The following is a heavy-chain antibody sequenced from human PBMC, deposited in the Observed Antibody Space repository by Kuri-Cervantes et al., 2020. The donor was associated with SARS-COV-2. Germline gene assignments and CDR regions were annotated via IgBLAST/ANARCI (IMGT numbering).Heavy chain of an antibody. CDR1: GFTFSSYS. V-gene: IGHV3-21*01. Sequence: GTLSLTCAASGFTFSSYSMNWVRQAPGKGLEWVSSISSSSSYIYYADSVKGRFTISRDNAKNSLYLQMNSLRAEDTAVYYCAREKGYCSSTSCYRNWFDPWGQGTLVTVSS. CDR3: AREKGYCSSTSCYRNWFDP. CDR2: ISSSSSYI. D-gene: IGHD2-2*01. J-gene: IGHJ5*02.